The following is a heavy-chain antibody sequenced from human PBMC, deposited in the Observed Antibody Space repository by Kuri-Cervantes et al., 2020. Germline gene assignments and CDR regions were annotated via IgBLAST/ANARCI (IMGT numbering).Heavy chain of an antibody. D-gene: IGHD6-19*01. CDR1: GYTFTSYG. V-gene: IGHV1-18*01. J-gene: IGHJ4*02. CDR3: ARDLYPSIPVDGL. Sequence: ASVQVSFKASGYTFTSYGITWMRQVTGQGLEWLGNIRTYNGNTNYAEEFQGRVTMTTDTSTSTAYMELRSLRSDDTAVYFCARDLYPSIPVDGLWGQGTLVTVSS. CDR2: IRTYNGNT.